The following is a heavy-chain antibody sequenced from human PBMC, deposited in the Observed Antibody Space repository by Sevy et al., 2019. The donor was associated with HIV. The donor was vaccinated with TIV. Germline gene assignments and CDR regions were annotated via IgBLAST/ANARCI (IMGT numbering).Heavy chain of an antibody. CDR2: INPRSGGT. CDR1: DYTFTAYY. J-gene: IGHJ2*01. D-gene: IGHD4-4*01. CDR3: ARGVFNSHSNWYFDL. V-gene: IGHV1-2*02. Sequence: ASVKVSCEASDYTFTAYYLHWVRQAPGQGFEWMGWINPRSGGTNSLQKFQGRVTMTRDTSLSTAYMELSSLTYDDTAVYYCARGVFNSHSNWYFDLWGRGTLVTVSS.